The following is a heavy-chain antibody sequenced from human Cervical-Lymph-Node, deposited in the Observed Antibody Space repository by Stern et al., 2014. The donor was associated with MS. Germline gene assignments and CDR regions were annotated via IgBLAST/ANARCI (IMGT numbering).Heavy chain of an antibody. Sequence: QMQLVQSGAEVKKPGSSVTVSCKASGGTFTSYAFNWVRQAPGQGLEWMGGIITILDTPNFAQNFQGRLTITADESTSTAYMELSSLESEDTAVYYCAKAAVTTASFDSWGQGTLVTVSS. D-gene: IGHD4-17*01. CDR3: AKAAVTTASFDS. J-gene: IGHJ4*02. V-gene: IGHV1-69*01. CDR2: IITILDTP. CDR1: GGTFTSYA.